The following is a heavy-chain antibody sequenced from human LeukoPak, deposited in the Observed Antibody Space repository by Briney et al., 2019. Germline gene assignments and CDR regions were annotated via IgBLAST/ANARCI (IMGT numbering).Heavy chain of an antibody. CDR1: GFTFSSYA. Sequence: GGSLRLSCAASGFTFSSYAMSWVRQAPGKGLEWVSAISGSGGSTYYADSVKGRFTISRDNSKNTLYLRMNSLRAEDTAVYYCAKDLASPRERNDYWGQGTLVTVSS. J-gene: IGHJ4*02. CDR2: ISGSGGST. CDR3: AKDLASPRERNDY. V-gene: IGHV3-23*01.